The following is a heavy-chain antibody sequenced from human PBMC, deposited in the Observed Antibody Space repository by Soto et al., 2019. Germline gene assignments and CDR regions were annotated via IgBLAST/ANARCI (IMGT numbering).Heavy chain of an antibody. J-gene: IGHJ4*02. CDR2: ISSSGSTI. D-gene: IGHD3-3*01. Sequence: GGSLRLSCAASGFTFSSYEMNWVRQAPGKGLEWVSYISSSGSTIYYADSVKGRFTISRDNAKNSLYLQMNSLRAEDTAVYYCASWGFGVVIYYFDYWGQGTLVTVSS. V-gene: IGHV3-48*03. CDR1: GFTFSSYE. CDR3: ASWGFGVVIYYFDY.